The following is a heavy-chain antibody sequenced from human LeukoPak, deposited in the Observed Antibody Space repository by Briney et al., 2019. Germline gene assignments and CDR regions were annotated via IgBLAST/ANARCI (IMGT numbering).Heavy chain of an antibody. J-gene: IGHJ6*03. CDR3: ARPLNYYYYMDV. V-gene: IGHV4-39*01. CDR1: DGSISSSPYY. Sequence: PSETLSLTCTVSDGSISSSPYYWGWIRQPPGKGLEWIGSIYYSGSPYYNPSLKSRVTISVDTSKNQFSLNLNSVTAADTAVYYCARPLNYYYYMDVWGKGTTVTVSS. CDR2: IYYSGSP.